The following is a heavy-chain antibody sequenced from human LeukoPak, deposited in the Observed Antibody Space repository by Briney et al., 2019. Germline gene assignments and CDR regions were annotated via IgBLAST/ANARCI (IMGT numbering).Heavy chain of an antibody. CDR2: INSAGNST. V-gene: IGHV3-74*01. CDR1: GFTFSSYW. CDR3: AKSGLNRFDY. J-gene: IGHJ4*02. Sequence: GGSLRLSCAAPGFTFSSYWMHWVRQAPGKGLVWVSHINSAGNSTNYADSVKGRFTISRDNSKNTLYLQMNSLRAEDTAVYYCAKSGLNRFDYWGQGTLVTVSS. D-gene: IGHD2-15*01.